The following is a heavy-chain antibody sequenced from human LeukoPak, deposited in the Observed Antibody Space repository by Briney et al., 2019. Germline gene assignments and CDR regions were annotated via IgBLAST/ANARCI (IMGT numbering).Heavy chain of an antibody. CDR2: VNPNSGDT. Sequence: GASVKVSCKASGYTFTGYYMHWVRQAPGQGLEWMGWVNPNSGDTNYAQKFQGRVTMTRDTSISTAYMELSRLRSDDTAVYYCARDSVPHTAMVRFNYYYYYMDVWGKGTTVTVSS. CDR1: GYTFTGYY. CDR3: ARDSVPHTAMVRFNYYYYYMDV. V-gene: IGHV1-2*02. D-gene: IGHD5-18*01. J-gene: IGHJ6*03.